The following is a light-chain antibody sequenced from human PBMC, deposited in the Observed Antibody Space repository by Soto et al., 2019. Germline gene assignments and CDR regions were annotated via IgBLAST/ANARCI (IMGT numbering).Light chain of an antibody. CDR2: DTS. CDR3: QQRNDWPPAT. V-gene: IGKV3-11*01. CDR1: QSVSFY. Sequence: VLTQSPATLSLSPGDRATLSCRASQSVSFYLAWYQQKPGQAPRLLIYDTSKRAPGIPARFSGSGSGTDVSLTITSVEPEDFAVYYCQQRNDWPPATFGGGTKVEIK. J-gene: IGKJ4*01.